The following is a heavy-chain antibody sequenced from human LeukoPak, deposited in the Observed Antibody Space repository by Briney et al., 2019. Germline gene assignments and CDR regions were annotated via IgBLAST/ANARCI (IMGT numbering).Heavy chain of an antibody. J-gene: IGHJ4*02. V-gene: IGHV3-23*01. CDR3: AKDGVVTITFEY. CDR1: GFTFSGYA. D-gene: IGHD3-16*01. Sequence: PGGSLRLSCTASGFTFSGYAMSWVRQAPGKGLEWVSVISGSGGSTFYGDSVKGRFTISRDNSKNTLYLQMNSLRAEDTAVYYCAKDGVVTITFEYWGQGTLVTVSS. CDR2: ISGSGGST.